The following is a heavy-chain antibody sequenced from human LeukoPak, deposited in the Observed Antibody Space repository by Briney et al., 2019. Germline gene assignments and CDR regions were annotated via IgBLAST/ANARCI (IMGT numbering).Heavy chain of an antibody. CDR2: TYTGDSDT. J-gene: IGHJ4*02. Sequence: GEALKISCKGSRYNFTTYWIGWMRPMTGKGLDGMGKTYTGDSDTRYSPSFQGHVTISADKSVTTAYLQWSSLKASDTAMYYCARRVAAGALGNFDYWGQGTLVTVSS. D-gene: IGHD6-13*01. CDR3: ARRVAAGALGNFDY. V-gene: IGHV5-51*01. CDR1: RYNFTTYW.